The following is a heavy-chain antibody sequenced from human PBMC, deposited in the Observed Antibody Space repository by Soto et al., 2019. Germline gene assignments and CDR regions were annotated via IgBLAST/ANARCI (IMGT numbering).Heavy chain of an antibody. CDR1: GGTFSSYT. CDR3: AADGAYGDDYYYYYMDV. CDR2: IIPILGIA. J-gene: IGHJ6*03. Sequence: SVKVSCKASGGTFSSYTISWVRQAPGQGLEWMGRIIPILGIANYAQKFQGRVTITADKSTSTAYMELSSLRSEDTAVYYCAADGAYGDDYYYYYMDVWGKGTTVTVSS. V-gene: IGHV1-69*02. D-gene: IGHD4-17*01.